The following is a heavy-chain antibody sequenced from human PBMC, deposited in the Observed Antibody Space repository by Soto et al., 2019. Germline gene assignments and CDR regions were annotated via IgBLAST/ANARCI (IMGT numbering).Heavy chain of an antibody. CDR2: IIPILGIA. Sequence: ASVKVSCKSSGGTFSSYTISWVRQAPGQGLEWMGRIIPILGIANYAQKFQGRVTITADKSTSTAYMELSSLRSEDTAVYYCARTMIWPYSNYPVPYYYYYYMDVWGKGTTVTVSS. D-gene: IGHD4-4*01. J-gene: IGHJ6*03. CDR1: GGTFSSYT. CDR3: ARTMIWPYSNYPVPYYYYYYMDV. V-gene: IGHV1-69*02.